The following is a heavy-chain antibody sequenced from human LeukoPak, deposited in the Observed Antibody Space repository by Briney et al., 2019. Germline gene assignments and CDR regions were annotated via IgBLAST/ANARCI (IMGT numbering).Heavy chain of an antibody. J-gene: IGHJ4*02. Sequence: GSLRLSCAASGFTFSSYSMNWVRQAPGKGLEWIGNLYYSGSTYYNPSLKSRVTISVDTSKNQFSLKLSSVTAADTAVYYCAAPDSSGYYYLYWGQGTLVTVSS. D-gene: IGHD3-22*01. V-gene: IGHV4-59*04. CDR3: AAPDSSGYYYLY. CDR2: LYYSGST. CDR1: GFTFSSYSMN.